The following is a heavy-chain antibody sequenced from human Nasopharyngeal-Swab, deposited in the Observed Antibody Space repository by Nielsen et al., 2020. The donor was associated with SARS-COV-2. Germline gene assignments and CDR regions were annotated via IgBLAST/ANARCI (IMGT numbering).Heavy chain of an antibody. Sequence: WIRQPPGKGLEWIGEINHSGSINYNPSLKSRVTISVDASKNQFSLKLSSVTAADTAVYYCASNYGDYAESRARFDYWGQGTLVTVSS. J-gene: IGHJ4*02. CDR2: INHSGSI. V-gene: IGHV4-34*01. CDR3: ASNYGDYAESRARFDY. D-gene: IGHD4-17*01.